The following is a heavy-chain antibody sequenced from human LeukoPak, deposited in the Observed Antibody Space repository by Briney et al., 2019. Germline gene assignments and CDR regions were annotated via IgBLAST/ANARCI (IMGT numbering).Heavy chain of an antibody. D-gene: IGHD2-15*01. CDR3: AKAYCSSSSSPSCYFDY. CDR1: GFTVSRNY. CDR2: IYSGGST. V-gene: IGHV3-53*01. J-gene: IGHJ4*02. Sequence: PGGSLRLSCAASGFTVSRNYMSWVRRAPGKGLEWLSVIYSGGSTYYAGSVKGRFTISRDNSKNTLYLQMNSLRAEDTAVYYCAKAYCSSSSSPSCYFDYWGQGTLVTVSS.